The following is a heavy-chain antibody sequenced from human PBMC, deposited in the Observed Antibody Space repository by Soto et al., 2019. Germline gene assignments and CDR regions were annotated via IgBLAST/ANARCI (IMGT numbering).Heavy chain of an antibody. CDR3: AKATATSGGAFEI. CDR1: GFICSSYD. CDR2: IPVGGST. D-gene: IGHD1-1*01. Sequence: GGSLRLSCAVSGFICSSYDMSWVRQAPGKGLEWVSTIPVGGSTHYEDSVKGRFTISRDTSKNTVYLQMNSLTAGDTAFYYCAKATATSGGAFEIYGQGTMVTV. J-gene: IGHJ3*02. V-gene: IGHV3-23*01.